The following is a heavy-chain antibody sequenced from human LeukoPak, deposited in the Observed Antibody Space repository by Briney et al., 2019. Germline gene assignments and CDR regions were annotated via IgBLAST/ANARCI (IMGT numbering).Heavy chain of an antibody. CDR1: GGSISSYY. Sequence: SETLSLTCTVSGGSISSYYWSWIRQPPGKGLEWIGYLYYNGNTNNNPSLKSRVTMSVVTSNNQFSLRLSSVTAADTAVYYCAKIPKGGDGLTSADQIYFDIWGRGTLVIVSS. CDR2: LYYNGNT. CDR3: AKIPKGGDGLTSADQIYFDI. V-gene: IGHV4-59*08. J-gene: IGHJ2*01. D-gene: IGHD2-21*01.